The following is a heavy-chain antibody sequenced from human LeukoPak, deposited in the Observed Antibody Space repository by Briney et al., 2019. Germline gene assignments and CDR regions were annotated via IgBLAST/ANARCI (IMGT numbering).Heavy chain of an antibody. D-gene: IGHD6-19*01. CDR3: ARDPPYSSGWYEFDY. CDR2: ISSSSSYI. J-gene: IGHJ4*02. CDR1: GFTFSSYS. V-gene: IGHV3-21*01. Sequence: PGGSLRLSCAASGFTFSSYSMNWVRQAPGKGLEWVSSISSSSSYIYYADSVKGRFTISRDNAKNSLYLQMNSLRAEDTAVYYCARDPPYSSGWYEFDYWGQGTLVTVSS.